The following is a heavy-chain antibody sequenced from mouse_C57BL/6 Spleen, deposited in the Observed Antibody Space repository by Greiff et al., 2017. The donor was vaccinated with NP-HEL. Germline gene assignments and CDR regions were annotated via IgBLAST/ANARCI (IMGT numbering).Heavy chain of an antibody. CDR3: ARSGTTVVEGMDY. Sequence: QVQLQQSGAELARPGASVKLSCKASGYTFTSYGISWVKQSTGQGLEWIGEIYPRSGNTYYNEKFKGKATMTADKSSSTAYMELRSLTSEDSAVYLCARSGTTVVEGMDYWGQGTSVTVST. V-gene: IGHV1-81*01. CDR1: GYTFTSYG. CDR2: IYPRSGNT. D-gene: IGHD1-1*01. J-gene: IGHJ4*01.